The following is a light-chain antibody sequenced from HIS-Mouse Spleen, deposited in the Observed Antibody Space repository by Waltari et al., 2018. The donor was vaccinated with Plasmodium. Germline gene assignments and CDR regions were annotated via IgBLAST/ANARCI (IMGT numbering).Light chain of an antibody. CDR2: EGR. V-gene: IGLV2-23*03. CDR1: SSDVGSSNL. J-gene: IGLJ3*02. CDR3: CSYAGSSTFV. Sequence: QSALTQPASVSGSPGPSITISCNRTSSDVGSSNLVSWYQQHPGKAPQLMIYEGRKRPSGVSNRLSGSKAGNTASLTISGLQAEDEADYYCCSYAGSSTFVFGGGTKLTVL.